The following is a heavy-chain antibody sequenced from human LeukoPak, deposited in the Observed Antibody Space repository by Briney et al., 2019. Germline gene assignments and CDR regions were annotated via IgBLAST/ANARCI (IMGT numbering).Heavy chain of an antibody. D-gene: IGHD3-22*01. V-gene: IGHV3-11*04. Sequence: PGGSLRLSCAASGFTFSDYYMSWIRQTPGKGLEWVSYISSSGSTIYYADSVKGRFTISRDNAKNSLYLQMNSLRAEDTAVYYCARDKNYGTSGYYYTYWGRGTLVTVSS. CDR1: GFTFSDYY. CDR3: ARDKNYGTSGYYYTY. CDR2: ISSSGSTI. J-gene: IGHJ4*02.